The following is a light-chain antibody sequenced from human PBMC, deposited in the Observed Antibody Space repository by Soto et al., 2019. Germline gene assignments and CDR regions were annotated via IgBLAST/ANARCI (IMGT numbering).Light chain of an antibody. Sequence: EIVLTQSPGTLSSSPGERATLPCRASQSVSSSYLAWYQQKPGQPPRLLIYGASSRATGIPDRFSGSGSGTDFTLTISRLEPEDFAVYYCQQYGSSPPLTFGGGTKVEIK. V-gene: IGKV3-20*01. CDR3: QQYGSSPPLT. CDR1: QSVSSSY. J-gene: IGKJ4*01. CDR2: GAS.